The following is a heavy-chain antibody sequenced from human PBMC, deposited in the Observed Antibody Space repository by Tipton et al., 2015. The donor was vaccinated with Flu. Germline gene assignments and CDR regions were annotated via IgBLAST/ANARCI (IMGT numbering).Heavy chain of an antibody. Sequence: TLSLTCSVSGDSIGNDYYWAWIRQPPGKGLEWIGEINDSGSANYNPSLKSQVTMSVDTSKNQFSLKVKSVTAADTAVYYCARGTGYGTYFDSWGRGTLVTVSS. CDR2: INDSGSA. D-gene: IGHD5-12*01. CDR3: ARGTGYGTYFDS. V-gene: IGHV4-38-2*02. CDR1: GDSIGNDYY. J-gene: IGHJ4*02.